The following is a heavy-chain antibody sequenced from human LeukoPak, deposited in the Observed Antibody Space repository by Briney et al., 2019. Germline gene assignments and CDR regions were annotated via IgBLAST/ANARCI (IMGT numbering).Heavy chain of an antibody. Sequence: GRSLRLSCAASGFTFSSYAMNWVRQAPGKGLEWVSSISASGGSTYYADSVKGRFTISRDNSKNTLHLQMNSLRAEDTAVYYCARGVTTVTTNWGQGTLVTVSS. J-gene: IGHJ4*02. CDR1: GFTFSSYA. V-gene: IGHV3-23*01. D-gene: IGHD4-17*01. CDR2: ISASGGST. CDR3: ARGVTTVTTN.